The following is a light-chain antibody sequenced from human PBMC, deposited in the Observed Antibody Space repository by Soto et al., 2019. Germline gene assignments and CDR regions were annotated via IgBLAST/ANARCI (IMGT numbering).Light chain of an antibody. CDR1: QSAGTY. J-gene: IGKJ4*01. CDR3: QQRSDWLT. CDR2: DAS. Sequence: EIVLTQSPATLSLSPGERATLSCRASQSAGTYLAWYQQKPGQAPRLLIYDASNRAPGIPARFSGSGSGTAFTLTISSLEPEDFAVYYCQQRSDWLTFGGGTKVEIK. V-gene: IGKV3-11*01.